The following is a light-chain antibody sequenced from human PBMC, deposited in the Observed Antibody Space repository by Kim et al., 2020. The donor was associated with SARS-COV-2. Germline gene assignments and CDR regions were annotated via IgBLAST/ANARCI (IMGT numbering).Light chain of an antibody. Sequence: SSELTQDPAVSVALGQTVRITCQGDSLRSYYASWYQQKPGQAPVLVIYGKNNRPSGIPDRFSGSSSGNTASLTITGAQAEDEADYYCNSQDRSGNHAVFG. CDR2: GKN. CDR1: SLRSYY. J-gene: IGLJ7*01. V-gene: IGLV3-19*01. CDR3: NSQDRSGNHAV.